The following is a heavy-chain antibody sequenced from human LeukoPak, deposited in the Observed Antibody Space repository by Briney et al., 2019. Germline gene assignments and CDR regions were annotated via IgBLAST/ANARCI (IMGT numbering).Heavy chain of an antibody. CDR3: ARGSGYYYGSCDY. CDR2: INPNSGGT. J-gene: IGHJ4*02. D-gene: IGHD3-10*01. CDR1: GYTFTGYY. V-gene: IGHV1-2*02. Sequence: ASVKVSCKASGYTFTGYYMHWVRQAPGQGLEWMGWINPNSGGTNYAQKFQGRVTMTRDTSISTAYMELSRLRSDDTAVYYCARGSGYYYGSCDYWGQGTLVTVSS.